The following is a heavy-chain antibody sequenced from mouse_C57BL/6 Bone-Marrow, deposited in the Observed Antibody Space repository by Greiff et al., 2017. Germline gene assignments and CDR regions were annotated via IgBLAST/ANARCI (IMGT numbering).Heavy chain of an antibody. CDR3: ARPYYSNYWYFDV. Sequence: VQLQQSGAELVKPGASVKMSCKASGYTFTSYWITWVKQRPGQGLEWIGDIYPGSGSTNYNEKFKSKATLTVDTSSSTASMQLSSLTSEGSAVYDGARPYYSNYWYFDVWGTGTTVTVSS. CDR2: IYPGSGST. CDR1: GYTFTSYW. D-gene: IGHD2-5*01. J-gene: IGHJ1*03. V-gene: IGHV1-55*01.